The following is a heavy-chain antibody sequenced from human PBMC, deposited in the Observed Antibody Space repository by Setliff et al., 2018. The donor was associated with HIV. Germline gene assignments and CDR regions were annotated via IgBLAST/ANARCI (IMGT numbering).Heavy chain of an antibody. J-gene: IGHJ4*02. D-gene: IGHD1-26*01. V-gene: IGHV1-2*02. Sequence: GASVKVSCKASGYTFTGYYIHWVRQAPGQGLEWMGWVNPNNGDTKFPQKFQGQVSISADRSITTAYLQWSSLKASDTAMYYCTRRRRAPGTEDFEAYWGQGTLVTVS. CDR3: TRRRRAPGTEDFEAY. CDR1: GYTFTGYY. CDR2: VNPNNGDT.